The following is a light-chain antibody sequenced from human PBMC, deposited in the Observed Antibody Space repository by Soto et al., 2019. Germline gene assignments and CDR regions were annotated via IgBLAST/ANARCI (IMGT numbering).Light chain of an antibody. Sequence: EIVLTQSPGTLSLSPGERATLSCRASQSVSSSFLAWYQQKLGQAPRLLIYGASSRATGIPDRFSGSGSGKDFTLTISRLEPEDVAVYYCQQYDSSPLTFGGGTKVEIK. CDR2: GAS. J-gene: IGKJ4*01. CDR3: QQYDSSPLT. V-gene: IGKV3-20*01. CDR1: QSVSSSF.